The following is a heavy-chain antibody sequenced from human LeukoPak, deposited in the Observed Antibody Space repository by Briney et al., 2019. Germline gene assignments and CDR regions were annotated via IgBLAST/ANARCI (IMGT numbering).Heavy chain of an antibody. CDR2: IIPIFGTA. V-gene: IGHV1-69*06. D-gene: IGHD5-24*01. CDR3: ARRRDGYNFYYFDY. Sequence: SVKVSCKASGGTFSSYAISWVRQAPGQELEWMGGIIPIFGTANYAQKFQGRVTITADKSTSTAYMELSSLRSEDTAVYYCARRRDGYNFYYFDYWGQGTLVTVSS. J-gene: IGHJ4*02. CDR1: GGTFSSYA.